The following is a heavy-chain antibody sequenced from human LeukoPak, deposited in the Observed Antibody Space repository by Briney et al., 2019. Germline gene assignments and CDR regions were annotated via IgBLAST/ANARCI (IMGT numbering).Heavy chain of an antibody. CDR3: AKDLEGLLNPSDY. J-gene: IGHJ4*02. CDR2: ISYDGSNK. Sequence: RSLRLSCAASGFTFSSYGMHWVRQAPGKGLEWVAVISYDGSNKYYADSVKGRFTISRDNSKNTLYLQMNSLRAEDTAVYYCAKDLEGLLNPSDYWGQGTLVTVSS. CDR1: GFTFSSYG. V-gene: IGHV3-30*18. D-gene: IGHD1-1*01.